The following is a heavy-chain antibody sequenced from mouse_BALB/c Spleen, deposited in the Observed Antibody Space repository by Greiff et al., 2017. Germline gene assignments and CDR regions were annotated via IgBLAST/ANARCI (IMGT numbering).Heavy chain of an antibody. V-gene: IGHV1-54*03. CDR2: INPGSGGT. CDR3: AREDYGYGFAY. CDR1: GYAFTNYL. J-gene: IGHJ3*01. Sequence: VQLQQSGAELVRPGTSVKVSCKASGYAFTNYLIEWVKQRPGQGLEWIGVINPGSGGTNYNEKFKGKATLTADKSSSTAYMQLSSLTSDDSAVYFWAREDYGYGFAYWGQGTLVTVSA. D-gene: IGHD1-2*01.